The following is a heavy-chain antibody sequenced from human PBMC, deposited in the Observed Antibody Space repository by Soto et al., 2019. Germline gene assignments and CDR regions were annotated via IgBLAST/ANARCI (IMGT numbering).Heavy chain of an antibody. CDR1: GGSISSYY. D-gene: IGHD1-26*01. CDR3: ARAIVGATGYFDY. V-gene: IGHV4-59*01. CDR2: IYYSGST. J-gene: IGHJ4*02. Sequence: QVQLQESGPGLVKPSETLSLTCTVSGGSISSYYWSWIRQPPGKGLEWIGYIYYSGSTNYNPSLKSRVTISVDTSKNQFSLKLSSVTAADTAVYYCARAIVGATGYFDYWGQGTLVTVSS.